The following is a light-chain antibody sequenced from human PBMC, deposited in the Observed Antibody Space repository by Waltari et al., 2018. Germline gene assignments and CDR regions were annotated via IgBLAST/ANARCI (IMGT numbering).Light chain of an antibody. J-gene: IGLJ2*01. CDR1: STDLTTYNY. Sequence: QSALTQLPSASGSPGQSVTLSCSGTSTDLTTYNYVPWYQHHPGRAPKLLIYEVSKRPSGVPDRFSGSKSGNTAPLTVSGLQTEDEAVYYCSSYAGRDNLLFGGGTKLTVL. CDR2: EVS. V-gene: IGLV2-8*01. CDR3: SSYAGRDNLL.